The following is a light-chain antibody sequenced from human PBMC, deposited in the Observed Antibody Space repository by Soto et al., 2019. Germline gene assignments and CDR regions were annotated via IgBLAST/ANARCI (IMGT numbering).Light chain of an antibody. CDR2: GAS. V-gene: IGKV3-15*01. J-gene: IGKJ1*01. CDR1: QSVSRN. CDR3: QQYNDWPRT. Sequence: EIVMTQSPATLSVSPGERATLSCRASQSVSRNLAWYQQKYGQAPRLLIYGASTRATGFPARFSGSGSWTEFTLTISSLQSEDSAVYYCQQYNDWPRTFGPGTKVDIK.